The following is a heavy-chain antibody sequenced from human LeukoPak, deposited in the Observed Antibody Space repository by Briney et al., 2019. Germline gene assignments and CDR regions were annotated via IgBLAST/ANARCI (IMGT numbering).Heavy chain of an antibody. CDR3: ARDLTVTSTCWFDL. Sequence: PGGSLRLSCAASGFTFSSYSMNWVRQAPGKGLEWVSSITGSSTYIYHADSVKGRFTISRDNAKNSLYLQMNNLGAEDTAVYYCARDLTVTSTCWFDLWGQGTLVTVSS. CDR2: ITGSSTYI. D-gene: IGHD4-11*01. J-gene: IGHJ5*02. CDR1: GFTFSSYS. V-gene: IGHV3-21*01.